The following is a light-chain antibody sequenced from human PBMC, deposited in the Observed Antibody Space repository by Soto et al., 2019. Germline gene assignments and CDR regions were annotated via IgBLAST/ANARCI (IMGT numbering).Light chain of an antibody. CDR1: QTLTSNY. CDR2: GAA. V-gene: IGKV3-20*01. J-gene: IGKJ4*01. CDR3: QQYSDSVLT. Sequence: EIVLTQSPATLSLSLGERATLSCRASQTLTSNYLAWYQQKPGQAPRLLIHGAASRATGIPDRFSGSGSGTDFTLTISRLEPEDFAVYYCQQYSDSVLTFGGGTKVEIK.